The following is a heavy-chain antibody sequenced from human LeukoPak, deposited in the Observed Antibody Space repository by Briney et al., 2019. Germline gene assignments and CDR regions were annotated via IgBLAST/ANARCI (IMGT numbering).Heavy chain of an antibody. CDR2: IYYSGST. D-gene: IGHD3-22*01. Sequence: SETLSLTCTVSGGSISSYYWSWIRQPPGKGLEWIGYIYYSGSTNYNPSLKSRVTISVDTSKNQFSLKLSSVTAADTAVYYCARGEYDSNYSWFDPWGQGTLVTVSS. CDR1: GGSISSYY. J-gene: IGHJ5*02. CDR3: ARGEYDSNYSWFDP. V-gene: IGHV4-59*08.